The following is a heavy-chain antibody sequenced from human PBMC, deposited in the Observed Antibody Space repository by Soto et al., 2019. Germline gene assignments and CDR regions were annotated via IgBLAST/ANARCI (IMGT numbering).Heavy chain of an antibody. Sequence: GPVKVSCKASGYTFTSYGISWVRQAPGQGLEWMGWISAYNGNTNYAQKLQGRVTMTTDTSTSTAYMELRSLRSDDTAVYYCAREGGASSYYYYYMDVWGKGTTVTVSS. D-gene: IGHD4-17*01. CDR3: AREGGASSYYYYYMDV. CDR1: GYTFTSYG. J-gene: IGHJ6*03. CDR2: ISAYNGNT. V-gene: IGHV1-18*01.